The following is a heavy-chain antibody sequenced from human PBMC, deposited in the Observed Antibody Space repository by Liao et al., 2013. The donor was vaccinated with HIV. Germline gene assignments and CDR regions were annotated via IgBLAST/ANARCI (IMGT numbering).Heavy chain of an antibody. V-gene: IGHV4-30-4*08. CDR2: IYYSGST. J-gene: IGHJ4*02. D-gene: IGHD1-1*01. Sequence: QVQLQESGPGLVKPSQTLSLTCTVSGGSISSGDYYWSWIRQPPGKGLEWIGYIYYSGSTYYNPSLKSRVTISVDTSKNQFSLKLNSVTAADTAVYYCARLDRQLARGFDYWGQGTLVTVSS. CDR1: GGSISSGDYY. CDR3: ARLDRQLARGFDY.